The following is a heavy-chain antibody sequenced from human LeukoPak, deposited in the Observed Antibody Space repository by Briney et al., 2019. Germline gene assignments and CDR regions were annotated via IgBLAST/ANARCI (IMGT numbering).Heavy chain of an antibody. CDR2: IYYSGST. CDR1: GGSISSGGYY. J-gene: IGHJ4*02. CDR3: ARWNYGFYYFDY. D-gene: IGHD3-10*01. V-gene: IGHV4-31*03. Sequence: PSQTLSLTCTVSGGSISSGGYYWRWIRQHPGKGLEWIGYIYYSGSTYYNPSLKSRVTISVDTSKNQFSLKLSSVTAADTAVYYCARWNYGFYYFDYWGQGTLVTVSS.